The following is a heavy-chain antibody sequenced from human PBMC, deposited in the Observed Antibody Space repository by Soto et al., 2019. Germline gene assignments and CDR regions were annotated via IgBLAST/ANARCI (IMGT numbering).Heavy chain of an antibody. Sequence: ASVKVSCKASGYTFTGYYMHWGRQAPGQGLEWMGWINPNSGGTNYAQKFQGRVTMTRDTSISTAYMELSRLRSDDTAVYYCARVCYDFWSGYSRPKYNWFDPWGPGTLVTVSS. CDR2: INPNSGGT. D-gene: IGHD3-3*01. V-gene: IGHV1-2*02. J-gene: IGHJ5*02. CDR3: ARVCYDFWSGYSRPKYNWFDP. CDR1: GYTFTGYY.